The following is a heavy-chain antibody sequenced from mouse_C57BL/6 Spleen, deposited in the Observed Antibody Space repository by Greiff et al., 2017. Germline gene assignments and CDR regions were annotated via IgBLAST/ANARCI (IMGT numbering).Heavy chain of an antibody. CDR3: AKNEYDYSAWFAY. D-gene: IGHD2-4*01. CDR1: GFSLTSYG. CDR2: IWRGGST. Sequence: QVQLQQSGPGLVQPSQSLSITCTVPGFSLTSYGVHWVRQSPGKGLEWLGVIWRGGSTDYNAAFMSRLSITKDNSKSQVFFKMNSLQADDTAIYYCAKNEYDYSAWFAYWGQGTLVTVSA. V-gene: IGHV2-5*01. J-gene: IGHJ3*01.